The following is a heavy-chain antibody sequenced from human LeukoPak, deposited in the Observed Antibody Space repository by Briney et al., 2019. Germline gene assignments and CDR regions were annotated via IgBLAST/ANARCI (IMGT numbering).Heavy chain of an antibody. CDR2: ICCKAYCVTK. CDR1: GFTFGDYA. Sequence: GGSLRLSCTASGFTFGDYAMSWVRQAPGKGLEWVGFICCKAYCVTKEYAESVKGRFTISKHDSKSIDYLQMNSLKTEDTAVYYCSRVRGVIKPRYYSGMDVWGQATTVTVSS. CDR3: SRVRGVIKPRYYSGMDV. D-gene: IGHD3-10*01. J-gene: IGHJ6*02. V-gene: IGHV3-49*04.